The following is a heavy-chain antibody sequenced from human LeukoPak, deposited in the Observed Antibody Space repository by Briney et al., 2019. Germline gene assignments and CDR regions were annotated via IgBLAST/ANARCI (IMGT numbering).Heavy chain of an antibody. CDR2: IYYSGST. J-gene: IGHJ4*02. CDR1: GGSISSYY. Sequence: SETLSLTCTVSGGSISSYYWSWIRQPPGKGLEWIGYIYYSGSTNYNPSLKSRVTISVDTSKNQFSLKLSSVTAADTAVYYCARGWGMVVTIYYFDYWGQGTLVTVSS. CDR3: ARGWGMVVTIYYFDY. D-gene: IGHD4/OR15-4a*01. V-gene: IGHV4-59*12.